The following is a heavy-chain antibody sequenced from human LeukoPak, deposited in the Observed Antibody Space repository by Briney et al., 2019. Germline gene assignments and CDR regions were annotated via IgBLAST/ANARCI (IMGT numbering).Heavy chain of an antibody. CDR3: AKMYGSSWYRVWFDP. CDR1: GFSLSNYA. CDR2: ISGSGGST. J-gene: IGHJ5*02. V-gene: IGHV3-23*01. D-gene: IGHD6-13*01. Sequence: GGSLRLSCAASGFSLSNYAMSWVRQAPGKGLEWVSAISGSGGSTYYADSVKGRFTISRDNSKNTLYLQMNSLRAEDTAVYYCAKMYGSSWYRVWFDPWGQGTLVTVSS.